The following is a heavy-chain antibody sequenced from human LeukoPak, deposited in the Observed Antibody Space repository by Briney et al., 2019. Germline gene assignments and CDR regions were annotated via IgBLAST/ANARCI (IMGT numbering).Heavy chain of an antibody. J-gene: IGHJ6*03. CDR1: GYTFTGYY. CDR2: INPNSGGT. V-gene: IGHV1-2*06. D-gene: IGHD5-12*01. CDR3: ARTSGYGYYYYYMDV. Sequence: ASVKVSCKASGYTFTGYYMHWVRQAPGQGLEWMGRINPNSGGTNYAQKFQGRVTMTRDTSISTAYMELSRLRSDDTAVYYCARTSGYGYYYYYMDVWGKGTTVTVSS.